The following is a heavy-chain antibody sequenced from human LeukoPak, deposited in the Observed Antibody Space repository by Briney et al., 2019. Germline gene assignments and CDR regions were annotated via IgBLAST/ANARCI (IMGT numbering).Heavy chain of an antibody. CDR1: GGSISSYY. V-gene: IGHV4-59*01. Sequence: PSETLSLTCTVSGGSISSYYWSWIRQPPGKGLEWIGYIYYTGTTNYNPSLKSRAAISVDTSKNQFSLKLTSVTAADTAVYYCVRDKRDGTRPSSERFDYWGQGTPVTVSS. CDR2: IYYTGTT. CDR3: VRDKRDGTRPSSERFDY. J-gene: IGHJ4*02. D-gene: IGHD5-24*01.